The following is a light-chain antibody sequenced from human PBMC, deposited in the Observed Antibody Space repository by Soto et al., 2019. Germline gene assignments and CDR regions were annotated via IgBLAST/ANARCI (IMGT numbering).Light chain of an antibody. CDR3: QQSYSTPLT. CDR1: QSISSY. Sequence: DIQMTQSPSSLSASVGERVTTSCRASQSISSYLNWYQQKPGEAPKLLIYAASSLQSGVPSRFSGSGSGTDCTLTSSSLQPEDFATYYCQQSYSTPLTFGGGTKVDIK. J-gene: IGKJ4*01. CDR2: AAS. V-gene: IGKV1-39*01.